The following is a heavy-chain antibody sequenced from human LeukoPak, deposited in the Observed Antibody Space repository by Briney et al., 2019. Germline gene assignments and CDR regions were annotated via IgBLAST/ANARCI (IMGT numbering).Heavy chain of an antibody. CDR1: GGSISSYY. CDR3: AREGRYGDFLDL. Sequence: PSETLSLTCTVSGGSISSYYRSWIRQPPGKGLKWIGYIYYSGSTNYNRSLKSRVTISVDTSKNQFSLKLCSVTAADTAVYYCAREGRYGDFLDLWGRGTLVTVSS. J-gene: IGHJ2*01. V-gene: IGHV4-59*01. CDR2: IYYSGST. D-gene: IGHD3-3*01.